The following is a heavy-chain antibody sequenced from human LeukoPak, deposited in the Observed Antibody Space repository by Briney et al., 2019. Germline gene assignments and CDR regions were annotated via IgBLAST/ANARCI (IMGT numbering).Heavy chain of an antibody. CDR1: GGSFSAYN. Sequence: SDTLSLTCAVYGGSFSAYNWGWIRQPPGQGLEWIGEINHSGRTNYNPSLKSRVTISVDMSKNQFSLRLSSVTAADTAVYYCARLPPQYVFFDFWGQGTLVTVSS. J-gene: IGHJ4*02. D-gene: IGHD4-11*01. CDR2: INHSGRT. V-gene: IGHV4-34*01. CDR3: ARLPPQYVFFDF.